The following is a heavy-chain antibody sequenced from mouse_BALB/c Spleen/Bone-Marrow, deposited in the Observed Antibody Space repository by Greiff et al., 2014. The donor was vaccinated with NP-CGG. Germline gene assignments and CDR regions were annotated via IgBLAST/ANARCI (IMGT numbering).Heavy chain of an antibody. Sequence: VQLVESGPELVKPGASVRISCKASGYTFTSYYIHWVKQRPGQGLEWIGWIYPGDFNTKYNEKFKGKATLTADKSSSTAYMQLSSLTSEDSAVYFCARDDYAYWGQGTLVTVSA. CDR1: GYTFTSYY. D-gene: IGHD2-4*01. J-gene: IGHJ3*01. CDR2: IYPGDFNT. CDR3: ARDDYAY. V-gene: IGHV1S56*01.